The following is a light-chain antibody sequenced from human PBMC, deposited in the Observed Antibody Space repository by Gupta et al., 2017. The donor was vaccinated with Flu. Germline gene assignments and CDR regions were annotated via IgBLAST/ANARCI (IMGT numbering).Light chain of an antibody. Sequence: VMTQSPATLSVSPGERATLPCRASQSVSNNLAWYQQKPGQPPRLLIYGASTTAPGLPARFSGSGSGTEFTLTISSVQAEDFAVYYCQQYNNWTPYTFGQGTKLEIK. CDR1: QSVSNN. J-gene: IGKJ2*01. V-gene: IGKV3-15*01. CDR3: QQYNNWTPYT. CDR2: GAS.